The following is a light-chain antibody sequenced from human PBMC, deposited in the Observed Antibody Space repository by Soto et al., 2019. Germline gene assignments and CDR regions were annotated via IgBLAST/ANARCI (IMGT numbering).Light chain of an antibody. CDR1: SSDIGTYSH. CDR3: SSFARSNIVL. J-gene: IGLJ2*01. V-gene: IGLV2-14*01. CDR2: EVS. Sequence: QSVLTQPASVSGSPGQSITISCTGTSSDIGTYSHVSWYQQHPGQAPALLIYEVSYRPSGVSNRFSDSKSANTASLTISGLQPEDEAHYYCSSFARSNIVLFGGGTKLTVL.